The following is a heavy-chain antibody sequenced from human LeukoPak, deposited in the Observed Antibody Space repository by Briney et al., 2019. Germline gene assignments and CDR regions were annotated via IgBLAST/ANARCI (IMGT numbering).Heavy chain of an antibody. J-gene: IGHJ5*02. V-gene: IGHV4-39*07. CDR1: GGSISSSSYY. CDR3: ARERKTYGSGSYYPDNNWFDP. Sequence: SETLSLTCTVSGGSISSSSYYWGWIRQPPGKGLEWIGSIYYSGSTYYNPSLKSRVTISVDTSKNQFSLKLSSVTAADTAVYYCARERKTYGSGSYYPDNNWFDPWGQGTLVTVSS. CDR2: IYYSGST. D-gene: IGHD3-10*01.